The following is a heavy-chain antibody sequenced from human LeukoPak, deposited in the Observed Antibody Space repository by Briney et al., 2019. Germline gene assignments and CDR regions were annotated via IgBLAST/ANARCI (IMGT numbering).Heavy chain of an antibody. V-gene: IGHV3-23*01. CDR1: GFTFRSYG. CDR2: ISGSGGST. CDR3: AKTRGSGPFDY. J-gene: IGHJ4*02. Sequence: GGSLRLSCAASGFTFRSYGMHWVRQAPGKGLEWVSAISGSGGSTYYADSVKGRFTISRDNSKNTLYLQMNNLRAEDTAVYYCAKTRGSGPFDYWGQGTLVTVSS. D-gene: IGHD3-10*01.